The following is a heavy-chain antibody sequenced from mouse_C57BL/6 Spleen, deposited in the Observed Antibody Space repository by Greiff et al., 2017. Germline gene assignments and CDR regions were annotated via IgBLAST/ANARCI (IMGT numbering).Heavy chain of an antibody. CDR1: GFSLTSYG. CDR2: IWSDGST. V-gene: IGHV2-6*03. J-gene: IGHJ3*01. Sequence: VHLVESGPGLVAPSQSLSITCTVSGFSLTSYGVHWVRQPPGQGLEWLVVIWSDGSTTYNSALKSRLGISKDNSKSQIFLKLTSLQTDDTAMYYCARRGGDAALFAYWGQGTLVTVSA. CDR3: ARRGGDAALFAY.